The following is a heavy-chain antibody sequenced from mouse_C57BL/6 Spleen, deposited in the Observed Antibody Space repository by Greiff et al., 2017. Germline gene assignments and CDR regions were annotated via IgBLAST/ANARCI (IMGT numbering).Heavy chain of an antibody. J-gene: IGHJ1*03. CDR3: TRETTTGYFDV. V-gene: IGHV5-6-4*01. D-gene: IGHD1-1*01. CDR2: ISGGGGNT. CDR1: GFTFSSYT. Sequence: EVQLVESGGGLVKPGGSLKLSCAASGFTFSSYTMSWVRQTPEKRLEWVATISGGGGNTYYPDSVKGRFTISRDNAKNTLYLQMSSLKSEDTAMYYCTRETTTGYFDVWGTGTTVTVSS.